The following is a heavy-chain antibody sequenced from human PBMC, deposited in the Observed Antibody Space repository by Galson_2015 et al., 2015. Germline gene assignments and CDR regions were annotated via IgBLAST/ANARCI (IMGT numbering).Heavy chain of an antibody. Sequence: ETLSLTCTVSGGSISSSSYYWGWIRQPPGKGLEWVGSIYYSGSTYYNPSLKSRVTISVDTSKNQFSMKLSHVTAADTAVYYCARPDSVGATVYWGQGTLVTVSS. CDR2: IYYSGST. CDR1: GGSISSSSYY. D-gene: IGHD1-26*01. J-gene: IGHJ4*02. CDR3: ARPDSVGATVY. V-gene: IGHV4-39*01.